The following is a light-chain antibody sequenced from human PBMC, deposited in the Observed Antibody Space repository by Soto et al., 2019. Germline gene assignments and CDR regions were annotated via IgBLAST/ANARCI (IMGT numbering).Light chain of an antibody. V-gene: IGLV1-40*01. J-gene: IGLJ2*01. CDR1: SSNIGAGGD. CDR3: QSFDSSLSGWI. CDR2: GNI. Sequence: QSVLTQPPSVSGVPGQRVTISYTGSSSNIGAGGDVHWYQHVPGAAPKLLIYGNINRPAGVPDRFSGSKSGTSGSLAISGLQAEDEADYYCQSFDSSLSGWIFGGGTKLTVL.